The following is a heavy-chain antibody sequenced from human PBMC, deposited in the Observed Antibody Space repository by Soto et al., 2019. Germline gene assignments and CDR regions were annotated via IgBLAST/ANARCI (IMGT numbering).Heavy chain of an antibody. V-gene: IGHV3-33*01. CDR2: IWYDGSNK. Sequence: PGGSLRLSCAAFGFTFSSYGMHWVRQAPGKGLEWVAVIWYDGSNKYYADSVKGRFTISRDNSKNTLYLQMNSLSAEDTAVYYCARDGYCSGGSCYSVPVFDYWGQGT. CDR1: GFTFSSYG. D-gene: IGHD2-15*01. CDR3: ARDGYCSGGSCYSVPVFDY. J-gene: IGHJ4*02.